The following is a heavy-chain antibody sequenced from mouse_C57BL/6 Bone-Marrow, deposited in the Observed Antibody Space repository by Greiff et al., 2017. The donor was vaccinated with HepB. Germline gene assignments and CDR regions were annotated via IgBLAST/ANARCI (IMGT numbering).Heavy chain of an antibody. V-gene: IGHV5-4*01. J-gene: IGHJ2*01. CDR1: GFTFSSYA. Sequence: EVMLVESGGGLVKPGGSLKLSCAASGFTFSSYAMSWVRQTPEKRLEWVATISDGGSYTYYPDNVKGRFTSSRDNAKNNLYLQMSHLKSDDTAMYYCARDLLPYFDYWGQGTTLTVSS. CDR2: ISDGGSYT. CDR3: ARDLLPYFDY. D-gene: IGHD1-1*01.